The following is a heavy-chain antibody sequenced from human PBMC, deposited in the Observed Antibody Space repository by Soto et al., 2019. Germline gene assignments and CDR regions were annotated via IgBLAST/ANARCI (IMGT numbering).Heavy chain of an antibody. CDR3: ARGWIVLIPAAIDYGMDV. J-gene: IGHJ6*02. D-gene: IGHD2-2*02. CDR2: VNHRGST. CDR1: GGTLSGYY. Sequence: SETLSLICAVYGGTLSGYYWSWIRQPPGKGLEWIGEVNHRGSTNYNPSLKSRVTISVDTSKNQFSLKLSSVTAADTAVYYCARGWIVLIPAAIDYGMDVWGQGTTVTVSS. V-gene: IGHV4-34*01.